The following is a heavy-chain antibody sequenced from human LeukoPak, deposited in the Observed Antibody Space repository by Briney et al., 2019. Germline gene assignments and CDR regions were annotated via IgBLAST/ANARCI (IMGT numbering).Heavy chain of an antibody. J-gene: IGHJ3*02. CDR3: ASDLDFDYGDYVPNDAFDI. V-gene: IGHV1-69*13. CDR2: IIPIFGTA. CDR1: GGTFSSYA. Sequence: VASVKVSCTASGGTFSSYAISWVRQAPGQGLEWMGGIIPIFGTANYAQKFQGRVTITADESTSTAYMELSSLRSEDTAVYYCASDLDFDYGDYVPNDAFDIWGQGTMVTVSS. D-gene: IGHD4-17*01.